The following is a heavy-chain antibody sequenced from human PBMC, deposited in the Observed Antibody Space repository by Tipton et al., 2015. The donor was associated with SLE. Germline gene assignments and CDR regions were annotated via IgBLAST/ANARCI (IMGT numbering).Heavy chain of an antibody. CDR2: IFYSGST. D-gene: IGHD3-16*01. J-gene: IGHJ4*02. Sequence: TLSLTCTVSGASITNSGYYWSWIRQYPGRGLEWIGYIFYSGSTYYNPSLKGPVAMSIDTSRNQFSLQLTSVTAADTAVYYCARVRKFGRAQWGQGISVSVSS. CDR3: ARVRKFGRAQ. V-gene: IGHV4-31*01. CDR1: GASITNSGYY.